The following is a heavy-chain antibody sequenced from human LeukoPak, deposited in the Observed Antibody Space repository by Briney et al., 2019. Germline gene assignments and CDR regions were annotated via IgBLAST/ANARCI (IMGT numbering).Heavy chain of an antibody. V-gene: IGHV1-2*02. CDR3: ANTFCGGDCYSAFDS. CDR1: GYTFTSYY. D-gene: IGHD2-21*02. Sequence: ASVKVSCKASGYTFTSYYMHWVRQAPGQGLEWMGWINPNSGGTNYAQKFQGRVTMTRDTSISTAYMELSRLGSDDTAVYYCANTFCGGDCYSAFDSWGQGTLVTVSS. J-gene: IGHJ4*02. CDR2: INPNSGGT.